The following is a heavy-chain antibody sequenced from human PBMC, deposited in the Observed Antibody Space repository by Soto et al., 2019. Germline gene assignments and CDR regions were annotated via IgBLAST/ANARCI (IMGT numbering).Heavy chain of an antibody. Sequence: QVQLQESGPGLVKPSETLSLPCTVSGGSISSYYWSWIRQPPGKGLECIGYIYYSGSTNYNPSLKSRVTITIDTSKNKFALKLSSVTAADTAVYYCAWSAEYYFDYWGQGTLVTVSS. V-gene: IGHV4-59*01. CDR1: GGSISSYY. CDR2: IYYSGST. J-gene: IGHJ4*02. CDR3: AWSAEYYFDY.